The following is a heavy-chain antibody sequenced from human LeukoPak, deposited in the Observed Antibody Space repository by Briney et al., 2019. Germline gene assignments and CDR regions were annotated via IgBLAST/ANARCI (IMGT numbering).Heavy chain of an antibody. CDR2: IYPGDSDT. V-gene: IGHV5-51*01. D-gene: IGHD5-12*01. CDR1: GYSFTSYW. CDR3: ARHPSAYDFVY. Sequence: GESLQISCKGSGYSFTSYWIGWVRQMPGKGVEWMGIIYPGDSDTRYSPSFQGQVTISADKSISTAYLQWSSLKASDTAMYYCARHPSAYDFVYCGQGSLVTVSS. J-gene: IGHJ4*02.